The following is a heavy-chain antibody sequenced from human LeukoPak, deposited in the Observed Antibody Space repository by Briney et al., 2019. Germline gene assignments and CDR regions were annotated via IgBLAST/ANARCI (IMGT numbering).Heavy chain of an antibody. CDR3: ASSSIAPHFDY. J-gene: IGHJ4*02. D-gene: IGHD6-6*01. V-gene: IGHV4-4*07. CDR1: GGSISSYY. Sequence: PSETLSLTCTVSGGSISSYYWSWIRQPAGKGLEWIGHIYTSGSTNYNPSLKSRVTMSVDTSKSQFSLKLSSVTAADTAVYYCASSSIAPHFDYWGQGTLVTVSS. CDR2: IYTSGST.